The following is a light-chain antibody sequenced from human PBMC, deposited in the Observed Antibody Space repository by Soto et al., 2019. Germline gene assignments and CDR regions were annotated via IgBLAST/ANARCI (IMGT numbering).Light chain of an antibody. J-gene: IGKJ2*01. Sequence: EVVLAQSPVTLSLSPGERATLSCRASQSVSSSYLAWYQQKPGQAPRHLIYGASNRATGIPDRFSGSGDGTDFTLTISRLEPEDFAVYYCQQYDTSIWAYTFGQGTKLEIK. CDR1: QSVSSSY. CDR2: GAS. V-gene: IGKV3-20*01. CDR3: QQYDTSIWAYT.